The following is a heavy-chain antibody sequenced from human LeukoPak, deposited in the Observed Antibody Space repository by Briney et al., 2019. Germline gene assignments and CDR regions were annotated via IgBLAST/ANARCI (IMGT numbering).Heavy chain of an antibody. Sequence: SQTPSLTCAISGDSLPSNSATWNWVRQSPSRGLEWLGRTYYRSKWYNDYAVSVKGRVTINPDASKKQFSLQLNSVTPEDTAMYYCARGNGYPFDYWGQGTLVTVSS. J-gene: IGHJ4*02. D-gene: IGHD3-16*01. V-gene: IGHV6-1*01. CDR3: ARGNGYPFDY. CDR2: TYYRSKWYN. CDR1: GDSLPSNSAT.